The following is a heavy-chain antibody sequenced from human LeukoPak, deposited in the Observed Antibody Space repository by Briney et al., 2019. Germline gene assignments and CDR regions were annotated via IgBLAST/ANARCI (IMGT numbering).Heavy chain of an antibody. CDR1: GYTLSSYD. Sequence: ASVKVSCKAPGYTLSSYDINSVRQATGQGLEWMGCMNPNSGNTAYAQKFQGRVTMSRDTSISTAYMELSSLRSEDTAVYYCARLPKYSRPLDYWGQGTLVTVSS. CDR2: MNPNSGNT. J-gene: IGHJ4*02. V-gene: IGHV1-8*02. CDR3: ARLPKYSRPLDY. D-gene: IGHD6-6*01.